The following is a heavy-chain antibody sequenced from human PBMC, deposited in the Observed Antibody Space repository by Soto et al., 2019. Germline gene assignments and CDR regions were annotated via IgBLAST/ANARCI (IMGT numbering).Heavy chain of an antibody. V-gene: IGHV3-43*02. CDR3: AKASSVRFLEWLFDY. D-gene: IGHD3-3*01. CDR2: ISGDGGST. CDR1: GFTFDDYA. Sequence: GGSLRLSCAASGFTFDDYAMHWVRQAPGKGLEWVSLISGDGGSTYYADSVKGRFTISRDNSKNSLYLQMNSLRTEDNALYYCAKASSVRFLEWLFDYLGQGTLVTVSS. J-gene: IGHJ4*02.